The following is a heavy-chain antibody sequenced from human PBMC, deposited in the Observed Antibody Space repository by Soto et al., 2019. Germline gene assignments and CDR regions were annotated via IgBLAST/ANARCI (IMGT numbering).Heavy chain of an antibody. CDR3: ARSRQTHYNWFDP. D-gene: IGHD6-13*01. CDR2: IIPIFGTA. V-gene: IGHV1-69*13. CDR1: GGTFSSYA. J-gene: IGHJ5*02. Sequence: GASVKVSCKASGGTFSSYAISWVRQAPGQGLEWMGGIIPIFGTANYAQKFQGRVTITADESTSTAYMELSSLRSEDTAVYYCARSRQTHYNWFDPWGQGTLVTVFS.